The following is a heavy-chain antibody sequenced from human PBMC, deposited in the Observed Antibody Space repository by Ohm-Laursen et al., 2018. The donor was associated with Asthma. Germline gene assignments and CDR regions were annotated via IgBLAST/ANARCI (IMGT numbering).Heavy chain of an antibody. V-gene: IGHV3-53*01. CDR1: GFSVSRHF. J-gene: IGHJ4*02. CDR2: IYPGGAT. Sequence: SLRLSCAASGFSVSRHFMNWIRQGPEKGLEWVSDIYPGGATFYADSVKGRFTISRDDSKNTLNLQMNSLRAEDTAVYYCARDPLITNWNYFDYWGRGTLVTVSS. D-gene: IGHD1-1*01. CDR3: ARDPLITNWNYFDY.